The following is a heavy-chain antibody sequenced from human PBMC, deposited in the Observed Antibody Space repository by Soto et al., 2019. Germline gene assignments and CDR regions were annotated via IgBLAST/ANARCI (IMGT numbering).Heavy chain of an antibody. CDR1: GFTFSSYG. CDR3: AKEPTSIAAAITPVFHY. V-gene: IGHV3-30*18. Sequence: PGGSLRLSCAASGFTFSSYGMHWVRQAPGKGLEWVAVISYDGSNKYYADSVKGRFTISRDNSKNTLYLQMNSLRAEDTAVYYCAKEPTSIAAAITPVFHYWGQGTLVTVSS. D-gene: IGHD6-13*01. CDR2: ISYDGSNK. J-gene: IGHJ4*02.